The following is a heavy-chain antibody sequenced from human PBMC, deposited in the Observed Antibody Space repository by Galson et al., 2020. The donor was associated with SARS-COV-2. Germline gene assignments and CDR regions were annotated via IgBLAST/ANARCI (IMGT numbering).Heavy chain of an antibody. CDR2: TSATT. CDR1: GFTFSRYA. V-gene: IGHV3-23*01. CDR3: AKDCVRGIGYMDV. Sequence: GGSLRLSCVASGFTFSRYAMSWVRQAPGQGLDWVATTSATTYYADPVRRRFIISRDESKNTLYLQLNCLSADDTAVYYCAKDCVRGIGYMDVWGPGTTVTVSS. D-gene: IGHD3-10*02. J-gene: IGHJ6*03.